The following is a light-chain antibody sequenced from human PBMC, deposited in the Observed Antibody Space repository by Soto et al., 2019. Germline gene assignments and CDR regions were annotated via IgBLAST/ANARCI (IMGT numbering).Light chain of an antibody. J-gene: IGKJ1*01. V-gene: IGKV3-15*01. CDR1: QSVSSN. Sequence: EIVLTQSPAALSVYPGERATLSCRASQSVSSNLAWYQQKPGQAPRLLIYGAFTRATGIPARFSGSESGTEFTLTISSLQSEDFAVYYCQQYNNWPRTFGQGTKVEIK. CDR3: QQYNNWPRT. CDR2: GAF.